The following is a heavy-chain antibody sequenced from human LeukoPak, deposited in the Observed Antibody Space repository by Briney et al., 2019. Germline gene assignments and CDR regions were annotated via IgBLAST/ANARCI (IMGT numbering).Heavy chain of an antibody. J-gene: IGHJ6*02. D-gene: IGHD3-10*01. CDR2: IVVGSGNT. V-gene: IGHV1-58*02. CDR3: AADHDLWFGDPLYGMDV. CDR1: GFTFTSSA. Sequence: GTSVKVSCKASGFTFTSSAMQWVRQARGLRLEWIGWIVVGSGNTNYAQKFQERVTITRDMSTSTAYMELSSLRSEDTAVYYCAADHDLWFGDPLYGMDVWGQGTTVTVSS.